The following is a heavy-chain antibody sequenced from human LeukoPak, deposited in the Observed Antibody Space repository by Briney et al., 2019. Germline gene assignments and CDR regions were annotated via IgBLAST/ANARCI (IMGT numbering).Heavy chain of an antibody. CDR2: IYYSGGT. Sequence: SSETLSLTCTVSGDSIGSYYWSWIRQPRGKGLEWIGYIYYSGGTNYNPSLKSRVTISVDRSKNQFSLKLSSVTAADTAVYYCARHGSGWTFDFWGQGILVTVSS. CDR3: ARHGSGWTFDF. J-gene: IGHJ4*02. V-gene: IGHV4-59*08. CDR1: GDSIGSYY. D-gene: IGHD6-19*01.